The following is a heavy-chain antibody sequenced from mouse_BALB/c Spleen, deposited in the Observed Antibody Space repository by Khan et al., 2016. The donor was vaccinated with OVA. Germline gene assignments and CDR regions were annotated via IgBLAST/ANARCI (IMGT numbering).Heavy chain of an antibody. V-gene: IGHV2-6-4*01. CDR2: IWGGGVT. J-gene: IGHJ4*01. CDR1: GFSLSRYN. D-gene: IGHD2-14*01. CDR3: ARAYYRYDGYYAMDY. Sequence: QMQLEESGPGLVAPSQSLSITCTVSGFSLSRYNIHWVRLPPGKGLEWLGMIWGGGVTDYNSTLKIRLSISKDNSKSQVFLKMNSLQTDDTAMYYCARAYYRYDGYYAMDYWGQGTSVTVSS.